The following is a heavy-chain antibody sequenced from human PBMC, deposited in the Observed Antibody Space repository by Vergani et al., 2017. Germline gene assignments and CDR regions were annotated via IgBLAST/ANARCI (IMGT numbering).Heavy chain of an antibody. CDR1: GVSISSYY. CDR3: AGGERSCNSTGCYVFRRGHNWFDP. D-gene: IGHD2-2*01. J-gene: IGHJ5*02. V-gene: IGHV4-59*01. Sequence: QVQLQESGPGLVKPSETLSLICTVSGVSISSYYWSWIRQPPGKGLEWIGYIHYSGSTNYNSSLKGRVTISVDTSKNQFSLKLSSVTAADTAVYYCAGGERSCNSTGCYVFRRGHNWFDPWGQGTLVTVSS. CDR2: IHYSGST.